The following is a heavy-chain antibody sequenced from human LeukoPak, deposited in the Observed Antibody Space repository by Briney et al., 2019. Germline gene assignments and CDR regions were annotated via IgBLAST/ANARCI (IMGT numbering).Heavy chain of an antibody. Sequence: SGTLSLTCTVSGGSISNYYWSWIRQPPGKGLEWIGYIYYSGSTNYNPSLKSRVTISVDTSKTQFSLKLNSVTAADTAVYYCARQAPRGYFDYWGQGTLVTVSS. CDR2: IYYSGST. CDR1: GGSISNYY. D-gene: IGHD3-10*01. V-gene: IGHV4-59*08. CDR3: ARQAPRGYFDY. J-gene: IGHJ4*02.